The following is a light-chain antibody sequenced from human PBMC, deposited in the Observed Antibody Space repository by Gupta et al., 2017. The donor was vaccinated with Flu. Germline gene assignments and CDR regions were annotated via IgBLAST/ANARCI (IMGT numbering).Light chain of an antibody. CDR1: SDSIASNF. CDR2: EDD. CDR3: QSYEV. J-gene: IGLJ2*01. V-gene: IGLV6-57*01. Sequence: FILTQPHPVSESPGKTVTISCTRSSDSIASNFVQWYQQRPGSSPTDVIYEDDQRPAGVPERFSGSIDRSSNSASLTISGLKAEDEADDYCQSYEVFGGGTKLTVL.